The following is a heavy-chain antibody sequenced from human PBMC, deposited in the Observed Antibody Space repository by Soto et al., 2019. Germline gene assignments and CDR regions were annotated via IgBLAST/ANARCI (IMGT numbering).Heavy chain of an antibody. D-gene: IGHD3-3*01. Sequence: GGSLRLSCAASGFTFSSYAMHWVRQAPGKGLEWVAVISYDGSNKYYADSVKGRFTISRDNSKNTLYLQMNSLRAEDTAVYYCARDRSITTYYGMDVWGQGTTVTVSS. V-gene: IGHV3-30-3*01. CDR2: ISYDGSNK. J-gene: IGHJ6*02. CDR1: GFTFSSYA. CDR3: ARDRSITTYYGMDV.